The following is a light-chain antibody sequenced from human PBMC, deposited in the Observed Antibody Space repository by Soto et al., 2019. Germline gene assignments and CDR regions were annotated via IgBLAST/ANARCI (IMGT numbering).Light chain of an antibody. J-gene: IGKJ1*01. Sequence: DIQMTQSPSTLSASVGDRVTITCRVSQSISSWLAWYQQKPGKAPKLLIYKASSLESGVPSRFSGSGSWTEFTLTISSLQPDDVATYYCHQYNCSSPETFGQGTKVEIK. CDR1: QSISSW. CDR3: HQYNCSSPET. CDR2: KAS. V-gene: IGKV1-5*03.